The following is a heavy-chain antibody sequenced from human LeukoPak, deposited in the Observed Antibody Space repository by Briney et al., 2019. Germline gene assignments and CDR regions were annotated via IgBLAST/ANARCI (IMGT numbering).Heavy chain of an antibody. CDR1: GYTFTGYY. CDR3: ARVGHHMVRGVTPFDY. Sequence: GASVKVPCKASGYTFTGYYMHWVRQAPGQGLEWMGWINPNSGGTNYAQKFQGRVTMTRDTSISTAYMELSRLRSDDTAVYYCARVGHHMVRGVTPFDYWGQGTLVTVSS. D-gene: IGHD3-10*01. CDR2: INPNSGGT. V-gene: IGHV1-2*02. J-gene: IGHJ4*02.